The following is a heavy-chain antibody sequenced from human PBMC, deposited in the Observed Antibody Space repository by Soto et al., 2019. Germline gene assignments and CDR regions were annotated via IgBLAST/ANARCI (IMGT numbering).Heavy chain of an antibody. Sequence: QPGGSLRLSCAASGFTFSNFALHWVRQAPGKGLEWVSKIELSGVTFYTDSVKGRFTISRDNSKNTLHLQMNALRADDTAIYYCARDNCDSGCRPGMDVWGHGTAVTVSS. V-gene: IGHV3-23*01. J-gene: IGHJ6*02. CDR1: GFTFSNFA. CDR2: IELSGVT. D-gene: IGHD5-12*01. CDR3: ARDNCDSGCRPGMDV.